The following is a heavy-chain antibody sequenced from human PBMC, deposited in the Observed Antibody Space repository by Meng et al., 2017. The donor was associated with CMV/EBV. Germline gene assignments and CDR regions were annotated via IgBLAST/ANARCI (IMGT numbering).Heavy chain of an antibody. V-gene: IGHV1-2*02. CDR1: GYTFTGYY. Sequence: ASVKVSCKASGYTFTGYYMHWVRQAPGQGLEWMGWIDPNSGGTNYAQKFQGRVTMTRDTSISTAYMELSRLRSDDTAVYYCARDLKSFDFWGGYSNYYYYGMDVWGQGTTVTVSS. D-gene: IGHD3-3*01. CDR2: IDPNSGGT. J-gene: IGHJ6*02. CDR3: ARDLKSFDFWGGYSNYYYYGMDV.